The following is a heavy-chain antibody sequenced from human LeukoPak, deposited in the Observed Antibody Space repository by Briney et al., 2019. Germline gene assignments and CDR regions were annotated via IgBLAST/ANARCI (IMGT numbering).Heavy chain of an antibody. D-gene: IGHD2-2*01. Sequence: SETLSLTCTVSGGSISSYYWSWIRQPPGKGLEWIGYIYYSGSTNYNPSLKSRVTISVDTSKNQFSLKLSSVTAADTAVYYCARGRDCSSTSCYGSNYYYYMDVWGKGTTVTVSS. CDR1: GGSISSYY. J-gene: IGHJ6*03. CDR2: IYYSGST. V-gene: IGHV4-59*01. CDR3: ARGRDCSSTSCYGSNYYYYMDV.